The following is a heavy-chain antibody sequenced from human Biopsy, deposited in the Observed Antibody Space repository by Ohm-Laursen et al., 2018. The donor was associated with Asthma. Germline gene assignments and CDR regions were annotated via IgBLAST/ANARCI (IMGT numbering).Heavy chain of an antibody. CDR3: ARTYCTLNTCYASFDH. J-gene: IGHJ4*02. V-gene: IGHV1-18*04. CDR1: GYSFELNG. D-gene: IGHD2-2*01. CDR2: ISDYLENP. Sequence: SSVKVSCKVSGYSFELNGMSWVRQRPGQGLEWMGWISDYLENPNYAQKFQGRVNMTYDRSTNTAYMELKSLRTDDTAVYFCARTYCTLNTCYASFDHWGQGTLVAVSS.